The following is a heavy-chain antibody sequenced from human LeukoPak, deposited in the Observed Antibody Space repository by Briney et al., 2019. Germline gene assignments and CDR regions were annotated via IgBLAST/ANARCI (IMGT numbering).Heavy chain of an antibody. CDR3: PRDGLAAATLHWCFDL. D-gene: IGHD2-15*01. Sequence: GGSLRLSCAASGFTFSSYWMSWVRQTPGKGLEWVANINQDGSEKYYVDSVKGRFTISRDNARNSLYLQMNSLRAEDTAVYYCPRDGLAAATLHWCFDLWGRGTLVTVSS. CDR2: INQDGSEK. J-gene: IGHJ2*01. V-gene: IGHV3-7*01. CDR1: GFTFSSYW.